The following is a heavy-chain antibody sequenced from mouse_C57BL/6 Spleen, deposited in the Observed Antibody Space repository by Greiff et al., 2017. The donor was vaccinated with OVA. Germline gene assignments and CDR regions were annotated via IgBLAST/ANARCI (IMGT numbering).Heavy chain of an antibody. Sequence: VQLKESGGGLVKPGGSLKLSCAASGFTFSSYAMSWVRQTPEKRLEWVATISDGGSYTYYPDNVKGRFTISRDNAKNNLYLQMSHLKSEDTAMYYCARDLLFDYWGQGTTLTVSS. CDR2: ISDGGSYT. CDR1: GFTFSSYA. CDR3: ARDLLFDY. V-gene: IGHV5-4*01. D-gene: IGHD2-1*01. J-gene: IGHJ2*01.